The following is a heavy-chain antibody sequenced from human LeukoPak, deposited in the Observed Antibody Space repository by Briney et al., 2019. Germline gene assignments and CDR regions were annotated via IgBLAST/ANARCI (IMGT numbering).Heavy chain of an antibody. CDR1: GFTFSSYG. CDR2: ISYDGSNK. Sequence: PGGSLRLSCAASGFTFSSYGMHWVRQAPGKGLEWVAVISYDGSNKYYADSVKGRFTISRDNSKNTLYLQMNSLRAEDTAVYYCAKDYGVAFDIWGQGTMVTVSS. D-gene: IGHD4-17*01. CDR3: AKDYGVAFDI. V-gene: IGHV3-30*18. J-gene: IGHJ3*02.